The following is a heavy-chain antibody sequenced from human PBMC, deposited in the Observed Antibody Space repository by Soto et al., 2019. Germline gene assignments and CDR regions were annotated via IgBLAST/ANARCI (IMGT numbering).Heavy chain of an antibody. Sequence: GGSLRLSCAASGFTFSSYAMSWVRQAPGKGLEWVSAISGSGGSTYYADSVKGRFTISRDNSKNTLYLQMNSLRAEDTAVYYCAKVDRDIVVVPAASGFDYWGQGTLVTVSS. CDR3: AKVDRDIVVVPAASGFDY. J-gene: IGHJ4*02. CDR2: ISGSGGST. D-gene: IGHD2-2*01. V-gene: IGHV3-23*01. CDR1: GFTFSSYA.